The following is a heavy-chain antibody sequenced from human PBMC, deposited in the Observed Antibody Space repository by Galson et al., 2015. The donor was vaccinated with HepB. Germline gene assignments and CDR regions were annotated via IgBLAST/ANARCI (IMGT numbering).Heavy chain of an antibody. CDR2: ISYDGSNK. V-gene: IGHV3-30*04. CDR3: ARDGPRVVVVASDAFDI. D-gene: IGHD2-15*01. CDR1: GFTFSSYA. J-gene: IGHJ3*02. Sequence: SLRLSCAASGFTFSSYAMHWVRQAPGKGLEWVAVISYDGSNKYYADSVKGRFTISRDNSKNTLYLQMNSLRAEDTAVYYCARDGPRVVVVASDAFDIWGQGTMVTVSS.